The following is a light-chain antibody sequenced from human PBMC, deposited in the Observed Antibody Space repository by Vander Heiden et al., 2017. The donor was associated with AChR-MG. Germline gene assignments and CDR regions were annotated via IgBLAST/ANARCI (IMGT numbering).Light chain of an antibody. Sequence: EIALTQSPDTLSLSPGERATLSCRASQSVRSSYLAWYQQKPGQAPRLLIYGASSRATGIPDRFSGSGSGTDFTLTISRLEPEDVAVYYCQQYGDPRLTFGPGTKVHLK. V-gene: IGKV3-20*01. CDR1: QSVRSSY. CDR2: GAS. J-gene: IGKJ3*01. CDR3: QQYGDPRLT.